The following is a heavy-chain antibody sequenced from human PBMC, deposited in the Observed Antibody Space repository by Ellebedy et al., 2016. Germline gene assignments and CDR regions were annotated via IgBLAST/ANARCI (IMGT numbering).Heavy chain of an antibody. J-gene: IGHJ4*02. D-gene: IGHD6-19*01. V-gene: IGHV4-39*07. CDR2: IYYSGST. CDR3: ASTKFIYSSDNHLFDY. CDR1: GGSISSSSYY. Sequence: SETLSLTCTVSGGSISSSSYYWGWIRQPPGKGLEWIGSIYYSGSTYYNPSLKNRVTISVDTSKNRFSLKLSSVTAADTAVYYCASTKFIYSSDNHLFDYWGQGTLVTVSS.